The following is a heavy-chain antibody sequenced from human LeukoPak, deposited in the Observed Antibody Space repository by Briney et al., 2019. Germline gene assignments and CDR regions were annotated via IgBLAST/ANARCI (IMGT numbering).Heavy chain of an antibody. J-gene: IGHJ5*02. Sequence: GASVKVSCKASGGTFSSYAISWVRQAPGQGLEWMGGIIPIFGTANYAQKFQGRVMITADKSTSTAYMELSSLRSEDTAVYYCATRTYYYGSGSRNWFDPWGQGTLVTVSS. V-gene: IGHV1-69*06. D-gene: IGHD3-10*01. CDR2: IIPIFGTA. CDR3: ATRTYYYGSGSRNWFDP. CDR1: GGTFSSYA.